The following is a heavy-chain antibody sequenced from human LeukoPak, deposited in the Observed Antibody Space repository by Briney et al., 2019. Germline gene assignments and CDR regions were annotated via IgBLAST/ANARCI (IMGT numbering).Heavy chain of an antibody. CDR1: GLTFTTYP. CDR2: ILYDGSNE. D-gene: IGHD6-19*01. Sequence: PGRSLRLSCAASGLTFTTYPMHWARQAPGKGLEWVAVILYDGSNEYYTDSVKGRFTISRDNSKNTLYLQMNSLRPEDTAVYYCARDQGSFFSGWYFYWGQGTLVTVSS. V-gene: IGHV3-30-3*01. CDR3: ARDQGSFFSGWYFY. J-gene: IGHJ4*02.